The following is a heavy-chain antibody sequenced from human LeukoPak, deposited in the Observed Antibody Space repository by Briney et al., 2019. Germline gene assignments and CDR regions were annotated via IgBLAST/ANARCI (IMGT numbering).Heavy chain of an antibody. Sequence: PSETLSLTCTVSGGSISSGGYYWRWLRQHPGKGLEWIGYIYYSGSTYYNPSLKSRVTISVDTSKNQFSLKLSSVTAADTAVYYCARDSLLHYGMDVWGQGTTVTVSS. CDR3: ARDSLLHYGMDV. J-gene: IGHJ6*02. D-gene: IGHD1-26*01. CDR2: IYYSGST. CDR1: GGSISSGGYY. V-gene: IGHV4-31*03.